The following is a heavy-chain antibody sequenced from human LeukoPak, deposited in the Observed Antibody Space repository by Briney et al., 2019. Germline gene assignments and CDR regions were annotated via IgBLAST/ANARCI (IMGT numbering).Heavy chain of an antibody. J-gene: IGHJ4*02. CDR2: IYYSGST. CDR1: GYSISSGYY. V-gene: IGHV4-38-2*02. Sequence: SETLSLTCTVSGYSISSGYYWGWIRQPPGKGLEWIGYIYYSGSTNYNPSLKSRVTISVDTSKNQFSLKLSSVTAADTAVYYCARLGEPKETFDYWGQGTLVTVSS. CDR3: ARLGEPKETFDY.